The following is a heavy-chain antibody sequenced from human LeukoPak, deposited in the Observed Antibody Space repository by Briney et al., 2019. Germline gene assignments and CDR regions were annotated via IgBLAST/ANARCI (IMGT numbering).Heavy chain of an antibody. V-gene: IGHV3-7*01. D-gene: IGHD2-21*02. Sequence: PGRSLRLSCAASGFTFSSYWMSWVRQAPGQGLEWVANIKQDGSEKFYVDSVKGRFTISRYNAKNSLYLQMNSLRAEDTAVYYCAEGVGSAIDYWGQGTLVTVSS. CDR1: GFTFSSYW. CDR3: AEGVGSAIDY. CDR2: IKQDGSEK. J-gene: IGHJ4*02.